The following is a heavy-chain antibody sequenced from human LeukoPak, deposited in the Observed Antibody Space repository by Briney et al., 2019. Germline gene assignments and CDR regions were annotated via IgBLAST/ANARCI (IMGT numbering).Heavy chain of an antibody. CDR3: ATRAVAAPY. Sequence: GGSLRLSCAASGFTVGNNHMNWVRQAPGKGLEWVSLIYSGGNTQYADSVKGRFIIFRDSPKNTLYLQMDSLRVEDTAVYYCATRAVAAPYWGQGTLVTVSS. D-gene: IGHD6-19*01. CDR2: IYSGGNT. J-gene: IGHJ4*02. CDR1: GFTVGNNH. V-gene: IGHV3-66*01.